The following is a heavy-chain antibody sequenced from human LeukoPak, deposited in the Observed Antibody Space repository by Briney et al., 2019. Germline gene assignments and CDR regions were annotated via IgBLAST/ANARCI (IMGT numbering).Heavy chain of an antibody. CDR3: AKDSEYSDILTGYYKRGYYYYGMDV. CDR1: RFTFSSFS. V-gene: IGHV3-23*01. J-gene: IGHJ6*04. CDR2: ITASGGRT. D-gene: IGHD3-9*01. Sequence: GGSLRLSCAASRFTFSSFSMSWVRQAPGKGPEWVSAITASGGRTYYPDSLKGRFTISRDNSKNTLYLQMNSLRAEDTAVYYCAKDSEYSDILTGYYKRGYYYYGMDVWGKGTTVTVSS.